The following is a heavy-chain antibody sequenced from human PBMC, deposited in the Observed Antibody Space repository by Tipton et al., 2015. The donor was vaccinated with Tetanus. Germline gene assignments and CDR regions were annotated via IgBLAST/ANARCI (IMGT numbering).Heavy chain of an antibody. D-gene: IGHD6-13*01. V-gene: IGHV3-53*01. CDR3: ARGKGHSSSWKYYYYGMDV. J-gene: IGHJ6*02. CDR2: IYSGGST. CDR1: GFTVSSNY. Sequence: SLRLSCAASGFTVSSNYMSGVRQAPGKGLEWVSVIYSGGSTYYADSVKGRFTISRDNSKNTLYLQMNSLRAEDTAVYYCARGKGHSSSWKYYYYGMDVWGQGTTVTVSS.